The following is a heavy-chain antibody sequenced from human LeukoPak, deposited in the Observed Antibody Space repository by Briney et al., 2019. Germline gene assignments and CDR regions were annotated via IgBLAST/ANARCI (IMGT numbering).Heavy chain of an antibody. V-gene: IGHV4-59*08. D-gene: IGHD3-3*01. CDR1: GGSISSYY. J-gene: IGHJ4*02. CDR3: ARAYYDFWSGYFPAYFDY. CDR2: IYYSGST. Sequence: SETLSLTCTVSGGSISSYYWSWIRQPPGKGLEWIGYIYYSGSTNYNPSLKSRVTISVDTSKNQFSLKLSSVTAADTAVYYCARAYYDFWSGYFPAYFDYWGQGTLVTVSS.